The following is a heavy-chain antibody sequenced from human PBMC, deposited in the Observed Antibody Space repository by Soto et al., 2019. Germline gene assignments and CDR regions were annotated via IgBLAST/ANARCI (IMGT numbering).Heavy chain of an antibody. CDR2: IIPIFGTA. V-gene: IGHV1-69*01. J-gene: IGHJ6*02. CDR1: GGTFSSYA. CDR3: ASIILRFIALANYYYYGMDV. D-gene: IGHD3-3*01. Sequence: QVQLVQPGAEVKKPGSSVKVSCKASGGTFSSYAISWVRQAPGQGLEWMGGIIPIFGTANYAQKFQGRVTITADESTSTAYMELSSLRSEDTAVYYCASIILRFIALANYYYYGMDVWGQGTTVTVSS.